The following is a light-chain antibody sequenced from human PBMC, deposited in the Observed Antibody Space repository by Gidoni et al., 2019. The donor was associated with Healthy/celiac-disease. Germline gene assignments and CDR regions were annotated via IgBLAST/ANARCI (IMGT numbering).Light chain of an antibody. CDR3: CSYAGSSTFVV. Sequence: QSALTQPASVSGSPGQSITISCTGTSSDVGSYNLVSWYQQHPGKSPNLMIYEVSKRPSGVSNRFSCSKSGNTASLTISGLQADDEADYYCCSYAGSSTFVVFGGGTKLTVL. CDR1: SSDVGSYNL. V-gene: IGLV2-23*02. J-gene: IGLJ2*01. CDR2: EVS.